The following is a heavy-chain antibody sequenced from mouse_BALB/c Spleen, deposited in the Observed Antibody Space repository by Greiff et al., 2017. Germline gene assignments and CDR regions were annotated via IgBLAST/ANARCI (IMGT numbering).Heavy chain of an antibody. CDR2: ISSGGST. D-gene: IGHD2-1*01. CDR3: ARGGPYGNYDY. J-gene: IGHJ2*01. Sequence: EVKLMESGGGLVKPGGSLKLSCAASGFTFSSYAMSWVRQTPEKRLEWVASISSGGSTYYPDSVKGRFTISRDNARNILYLQMSSLRSEDTAMYYCARGGPYGNYDYWGQGTTLTVSS. V-gene: IGHV5-6-5*01. CDR1: GFTFSSYA.